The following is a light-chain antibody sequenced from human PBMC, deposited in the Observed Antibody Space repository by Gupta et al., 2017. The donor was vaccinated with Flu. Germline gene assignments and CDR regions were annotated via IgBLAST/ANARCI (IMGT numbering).Light chain of an antibody. V-gene: IGLV1-40*01. CDR3: QSYDSSRSGSV. CDR2: GNN. Sequence: QSGLTQPPSVSGAPGQRLTISCTGSSSNIGAGYDVHWYQHFPGKAPKLLLDGNNHRLSGVPDRFSGSKSGTSSSLAITGLHADDEADYFCQSYDSSRSGSVFGGGTKLTVL. J-gene: IGLJ3*02. CDR1: SSNIGAGYD.